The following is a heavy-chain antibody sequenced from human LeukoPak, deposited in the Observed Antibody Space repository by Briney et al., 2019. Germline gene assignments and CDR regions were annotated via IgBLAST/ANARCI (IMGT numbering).Heavy chain of an antibody. Sequence: GRSLRLSCAASGFTFSSYVMHWVRQAPGKGLEWVAIISYDGSNEYYADSIKGRFTISRDNSQNTLYLQVNSLRSEDTAVYYCAKADEYYYYYYYMDVWGKGTTVTVSS. J-gene: IGHJ6*03. CDR1: GFTFSSYV. D-gene: IGHD5-24*01. CDR2: ISYDGSNE. CDR3: AKADEYYYYYYYMDV. V-gene: IGHV3-30*04.